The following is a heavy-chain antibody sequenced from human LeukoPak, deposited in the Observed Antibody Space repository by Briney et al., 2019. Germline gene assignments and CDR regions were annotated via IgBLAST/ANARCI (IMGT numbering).Heavy chain of an antibody. Sequence: PGGSLRLSCAASGFTFSSYAMHWVRQAPGKGLEWVAVISYDGSNKYYADSVKGRFTISRDNSKNTLYLQMNSLRAEDTAVYYCAKSDLDPWGQGTLVTVSS. CDR1: GFTFSSYA. CDR3: AKSDLDP. V-gene: IGHV3-30-3*02. CDR2: ISYDGSNK. J-gene: IGHJ5*02.